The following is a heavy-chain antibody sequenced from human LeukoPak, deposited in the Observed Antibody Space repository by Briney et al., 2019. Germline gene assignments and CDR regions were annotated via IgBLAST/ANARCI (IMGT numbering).Heavy chain of an antibody. D-gene: IGHD1-26*01. V-gene: IGHV3-21*01. CDR1: GFTFSSYS. CDR2: ISSSSSYI. CDR3: ASVGATTPGAFDI. J-gene: IGHJ3*02. Sequence: PGGSLRLSCAASGFTFSSYSMNWVRQAPGKGLEWVSSISSSSSYIYYADSVKGRFTISRDNAKNSLYLQMNSLRAEDTAVYYCASVGATTPGAFDIWGQGTMVTVSS.